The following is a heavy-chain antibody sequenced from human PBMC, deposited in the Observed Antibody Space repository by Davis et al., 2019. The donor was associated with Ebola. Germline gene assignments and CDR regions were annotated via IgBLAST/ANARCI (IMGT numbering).Heavy chain of an antibody. J-gene: IGHJ6*03. D-gene: IGHD2-2*01. V-gene: IGHV3-23*01. CDR1: GFTFSSYS. CDR3: AKTRVCCSSTFCPRPYYYYYCMDV. CDR2: LSVSAAK. Sequence: PGGSLRLSCAASGFTFSSYSMNWVRQAPGKGLEWVSTLSVSAAKYYADSVRGRFTISRDNSKNTLYLQMDSLRAEDTAIYYCAKTRVCCSSTFCPRPYYYYYCMDVWGKGTTVTVSS.